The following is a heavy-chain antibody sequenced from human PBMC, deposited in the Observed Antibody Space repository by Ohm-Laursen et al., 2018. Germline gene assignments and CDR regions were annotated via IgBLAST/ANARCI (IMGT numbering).Heavy chain of an antibody. D-gene: IGHD3-3*01. CDR1: GFNFNSYE. CDR2: MKLGGIEK. J-gene: IGHJ3*02. V-gene: IGHV3-7*01. Sequence: GSLRLSCAASGFNFNSYEMNWVRQAPGKGLEWVAYMKLGGIEKYYLDSVKGRFTISRDNTKNSLYMQMNSLRTEDTAVYYCARIGDLDDFWSGPDAFDIWGQGTMVTVSS. CDR3: ARIGDLDDFWSGPDAFDI.